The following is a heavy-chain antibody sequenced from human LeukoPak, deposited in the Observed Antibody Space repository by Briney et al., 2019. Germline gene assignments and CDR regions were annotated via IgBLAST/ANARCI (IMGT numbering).Heavy chain of an antibody. CDR1: GFTFSSYG. CDR2: ISYDGSNK. D-gene: IGHD1-26*01. J-gene: IGHJ4*02. V-gene: IGHV3-30*03. Sequence: GGSLRLSCAASGFTFSSYGMHWVRQAPGKGLEWVAVISYDGSNKYYADSVKGRFTISRDNSKNTLYLQMNSLRAEDTAVYYCARVRSGSYGTGYYFDYWGQGTLVTVSS. CDR3: ARVRSGSYGTGYYFDY.